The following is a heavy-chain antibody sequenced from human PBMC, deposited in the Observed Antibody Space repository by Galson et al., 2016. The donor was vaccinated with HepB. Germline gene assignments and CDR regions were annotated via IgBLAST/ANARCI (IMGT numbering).Heavy chain of an antibody. Sequence: SLRLSCAASGFIFSNYGMHWVRQAPAKGLEWVAADSMDGRRKFYADSVKGRFTISRDNSNNMLFLQMSSLRADDTAVYYCAKRHEYCPAVGCSVDYWGQGTLVSVSS. J-gene: IGHJ4*02. CDR2: DSMDGRRK. CDR1: GFIFSNYG. V-gene: IGHV3-30*18. D-gene: IGHD2/OR15-2a*01. CDR3: AKRHEYCPAVGCSVDY.